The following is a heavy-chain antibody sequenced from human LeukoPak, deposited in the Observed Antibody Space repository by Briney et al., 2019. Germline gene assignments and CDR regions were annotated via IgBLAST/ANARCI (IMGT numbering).Heavy chain of an antibody. CDR1: GFTFSAYW. D-gene: IGHD3-10*01. V-gene: IGHV3-7*01. CDR2: IKGDGSGK. Sequence: PGGSLRLSCAASGFTFSAYWMSWVRQAPGKGLEWVANIKGDGSGKYYVDSVKGRFTISRDNAKNSVYLQMNSLRAEDTAVYFCASLAAYYYGSGSSDWGQGALVTVSS. J-gene: IGHJ4*02. CDR3: ASLAAYYYGSGSSD.